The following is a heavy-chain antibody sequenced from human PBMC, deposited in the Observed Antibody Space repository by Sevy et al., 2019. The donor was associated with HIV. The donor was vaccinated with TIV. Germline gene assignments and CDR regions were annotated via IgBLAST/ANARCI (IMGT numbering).Heavy chain of an antibody. V-gene: IGHV3-15*01. Sequence: GGSLRLSCAASGFTFSNAWMSWVRQAPGKGLEWVGRIKGKIYDGTIDYGAPVKGRFSISRNDSKNTLYLQMNSLKTEDTAVYYCTTASWSQEDYYNYWGQGTLVTVSS. D-gene: IGHD6-13*01. CDR3: TTASWSQEDYYNY. CDR1: GFTFSNAW. CDR2: IKGKIYDGTI. J-gene: IGHJ4*02.